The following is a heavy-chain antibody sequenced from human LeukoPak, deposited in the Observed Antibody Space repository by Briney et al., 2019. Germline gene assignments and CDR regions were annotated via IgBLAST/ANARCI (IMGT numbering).Heavy chain of an antibody. V-gene: IGHV4-59*01. J-gene: IGHJ2*01. D-gene: IGHD6-13*01. CDR2: IYYNGST. Sequence: SETLSLTCTVSGGSISNYYWSWIRQPPGKGLEWIGYIYYNGSTNYNPSLKSRVTISVDTSKNQFSLKVTSVTAADTAVYYCAKTAARTWYFDLWGRGTLVTVSS. CDR3: AKTAARTWYFDL. CDR1: GGSISNYY.